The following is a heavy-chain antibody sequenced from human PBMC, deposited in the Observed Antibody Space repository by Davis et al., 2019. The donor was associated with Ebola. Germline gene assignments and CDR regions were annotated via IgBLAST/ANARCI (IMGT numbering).Heavy chain of an antibody. V-gene: IGHV3-53*04. J-gene: IGHJ4*02. CDR2: IYSGGST. CDR1: GFTVSSDY. Sequence: GESLKISCVASGFTVSSDYMSWVRQAPGKGLEWVSGIYSGGSTYYADSVKGRFTISRHSSENTVFLQMNSLRPDDTAVYYCARDPPQSGGYVWGQGTLVTVSS. D-gene: IGHD5-12*01. CDR3: ARDPPQSGGYV.